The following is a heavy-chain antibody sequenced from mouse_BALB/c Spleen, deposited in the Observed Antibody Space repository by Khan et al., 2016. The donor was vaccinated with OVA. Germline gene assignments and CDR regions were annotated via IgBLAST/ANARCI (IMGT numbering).Heavy chain of an antibody. D-gene: IGHD1-1*01. CDR1: GYSITNGYA. J-gene: IGHJ2*01. Sequence: VQLKQSGPGLVKPSQSLSLTCTVTGYSITNGYAWNWIRQFPGNKLEWMGYISYSGVTSYTPSLKSRISITRDTSKNQFFLQLTSVTTEDTATYYCARGNYYGYYFDYWGQGTTLTVSS. CDR2: ISYSGVT. V-gene: IGHV3-2*02. CDR3: ARGNYYGYYFDY.